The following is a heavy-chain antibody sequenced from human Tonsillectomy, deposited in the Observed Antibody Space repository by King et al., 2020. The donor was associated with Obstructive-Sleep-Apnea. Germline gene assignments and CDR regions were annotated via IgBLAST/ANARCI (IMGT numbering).Heavy chain of an antibody. V-gene: IGHV4-59*08. CDR1: GGSVSSYY. J-gene: IGHJ5*02. CDR2: ISYSGST. CDR3: ARHTRSDRRFFGWQFDP. D-gene: IGHD3-3*01. Sequence: VQLQESGPGLVKPSETLSLTCTVSGGSVSSYYWSWIRQPPGKGLEWIGYISYSGSTNYNPSLKSRVTISVDTSKNQFSLKLNSVTAADTALYYCARHTRSDRRFFGWQFDPWGQGTLVTVSS.